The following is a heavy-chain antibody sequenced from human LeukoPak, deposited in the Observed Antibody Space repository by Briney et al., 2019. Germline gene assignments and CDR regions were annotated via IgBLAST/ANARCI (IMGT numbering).Heavy chain of an antibody. Sequence: GGSLRLSCAASGFTFSSYAMSWVRQAPGKGLEWVSYTSSSSSTIYYADSVKGRFTISRDNAKNSLYLQMNSLRAEDTAVYYCARDQVVPAARYYYYYMDVWGKGTTVTVSS. CDR1: GFTFSSYA. CDR3: ARDQVVPAARYYYYYMDV. J-gene: IGHJ6*03. V-gene: IGHV3-48*01. D-gene: IGHD2-2*01. CDR2: TSSSSSTI.